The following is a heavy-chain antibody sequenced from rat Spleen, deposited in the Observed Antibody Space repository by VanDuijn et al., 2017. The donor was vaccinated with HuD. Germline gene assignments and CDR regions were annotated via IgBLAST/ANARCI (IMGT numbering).Heavy chain of an antibody. J-gene: IGHJ4*01. CDR2: ISYDGSST. CDR3: ARHNSGYGVMDA. Sequence: EVQLVESGGGLVQPGRSLKLSCAASGFTFSDYNMAWVRQAPKKGLEWVATISYDGSSTYYRDSGKGRFTISRDNAKSTLSLQMDSLRSEDTATYYCARHNSGYGVMDAWGQGASVTVSS. CDR1: GFTFSDYN. D-gene: IGHD4-3*01. V-gene: IGHV5-7*01.